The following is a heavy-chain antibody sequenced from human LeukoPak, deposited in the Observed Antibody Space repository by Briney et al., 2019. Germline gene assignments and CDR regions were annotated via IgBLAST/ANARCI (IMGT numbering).Heavy chain of an antibody. CDR3: AKQTGSGLFTLP. V-gene: IGHV4-39*01. D-gene: IGHD3/OR15-3a*01. CDR2: IYYTGNP. J-gene: IGHJ4*02. Sequence: PSETLSLTCTVSGVSISTSNSYWGWIRQPPGKGLEWIGSIYYTGNPYYNASLKSRVTISIDTSKNQISLRLTSVTATDTAMYYCAKQTGSGLFTLPGGQGTLVTVSS. CDR1: GVSISTSNSY.